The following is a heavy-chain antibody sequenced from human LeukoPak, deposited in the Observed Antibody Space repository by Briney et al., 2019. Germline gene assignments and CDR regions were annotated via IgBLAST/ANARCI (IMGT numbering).Heavy chain of an antibody. Sequence: GGSLRLSCAASGFTFSSYEMNWVRQAPGKGLEWVSYISSSGSTIYYADSVKGRFTISRDNAKISLYLQMNSLRAEDTDDYYCAGLAAATVDYWGQGTLVTVSS. D-gene: IGHD2-15*01. V-gene: IGHV3-48*03. CDR3: AGLAAATVDY. CDR1: GFTFSSYE. CDR2: ISSSGSTI. J-gene: IGHJ4*02.